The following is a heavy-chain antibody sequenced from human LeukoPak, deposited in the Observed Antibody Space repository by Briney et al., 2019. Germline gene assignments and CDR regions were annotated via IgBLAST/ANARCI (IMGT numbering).Heavy chain of an antibody. CDR2: IYTSGST. CDR1: GDSVSSGNYY. CDR3: ARVVIWSGYCFDS. J-gene: IGHJ4*01. V-gene: IGHV4-61*09. D-gene: IGHD3-3*01. Sequence: PSETLSLTCTVSGDSVSSGNYYWRWIRQPAGKGLEYIGHIYTSGSTNYNPSLKSRVTISVDTSKNQFSLKLISVTAADTAVYYCARVVIWSGYCFDSWGLGTLVTISS.